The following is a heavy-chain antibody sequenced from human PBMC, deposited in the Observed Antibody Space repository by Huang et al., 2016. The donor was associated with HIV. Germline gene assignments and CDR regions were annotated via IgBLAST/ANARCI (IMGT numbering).Heavy chain of an antibody. D-gene: IGHD3-10*01. V-gene: IGHV4-39*02. J-gene: IGHJ4*02. CDR3: ARLPGSITMIRGVITDPY. CDR1: GCSIRSDNYY. CDR2: SYYSGST. Sequence: QRQLQESGPGLVKPSETLSLTCPVSGCSIRSDNYYRGWIRQPPGKGAEGIGSSYYSGSTYYNPSLKRRVTRTVDTSKNHFSRRMRSVTAADTAVYYCARLPGSITMIRGVITDPYWGQGTLVTVSS.